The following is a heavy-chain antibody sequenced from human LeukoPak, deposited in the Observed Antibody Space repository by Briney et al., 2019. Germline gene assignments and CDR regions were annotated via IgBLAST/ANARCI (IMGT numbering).Heavy chain of an antibody. D-gene: IGHD3-9*01. Sequence: GGSLRLSCAASGFTLSSYNVNWVRQAPGKGLEWVSHISSGSNVIYYADSVKGRFTISRDNAKNSLFPQMNSLRAEDTAVYYCARSLISTTYCLDSWGQGTLVTVSS. CDR2: ISSGSNVI. CDR3: ARSLISTTYCLDS. CDR1: GFTLSSYN. J-gene: IGHJ4*02. V-gene: IGHV3-48*01.